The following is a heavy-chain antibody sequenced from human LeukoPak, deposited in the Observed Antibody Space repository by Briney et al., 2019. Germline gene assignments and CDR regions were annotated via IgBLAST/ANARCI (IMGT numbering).Heavy chain of an antibody. D-gene: IGHD3-22*01. J-gene: IGHJ4*02. CDR3: TTDPTSGVVVVIHTILESLDY. CDR1: GFTFSNAW. V-gene: IGHV3-15*01. CDR2: IKSKTDGGTT. Sequence: GGSLRLSCAASGFTFSNAWMSWVRQAPGKGLEWVGRIKSKTDGGTTDYAAPVKGRFTISRDDSKNTLYLQMNSLKTEDTAVYYCTTDPTSGVVVVIHTILESLDYWGQGTLVTVSS.